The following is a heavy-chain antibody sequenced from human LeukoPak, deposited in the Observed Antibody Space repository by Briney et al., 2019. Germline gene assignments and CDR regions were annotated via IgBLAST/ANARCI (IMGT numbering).Heavy chain of an antibody. Sequence: GGSLRLSCAASGFTFSSYAMSWVHQAPGKGLEWVSAISGSGGSTYYADSVKGRFTISRDNSKNTLYLQMNSLRAEDTAVYYCAKDRYCSGGSCYTGTWFDPWGQGTLVTVSS. CDR2: ISGSGGST. J-gene: IGHJ5*02. CDR3: AKDRYCSGGSCYTGTWFDP. V-gene: IGHV3-23*01. D-gene: IGHD2-15*01. CDR1: GFTFSSYA.